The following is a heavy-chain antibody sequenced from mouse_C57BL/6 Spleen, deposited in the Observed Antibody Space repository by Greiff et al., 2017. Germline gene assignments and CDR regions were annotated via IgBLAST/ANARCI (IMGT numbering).Heavy chain of an antibody. D-gene: IGHD3-1*01. CDR3: AREVRAYYFDY. CDR1: GFTFSDYY. Sequence: EVKLVESEGGLVQPGSSMKLSCTASGFTFSDYYMAWVRQVTEKGLEWVANINYDGSSTYYLDSLKSRFIISRDNAKNILYLQMSSLKSEDTATYYCAREVRAYYFDYWGQGTTLTVSS. V-gene: IGHV5-16*01. CDR2: INYDGSST. J-gene: IGHJ2*01.